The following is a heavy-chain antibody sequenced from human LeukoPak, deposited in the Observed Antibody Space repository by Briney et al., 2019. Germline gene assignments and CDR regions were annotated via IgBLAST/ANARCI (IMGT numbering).Heavy chain of an antibody. CDR2: INPNSGGT. CDR3: ARRIAARPTYYYYGMDV. J-gene: IGHJ6*02. D-gene: IGHD6-6*01. Sequence: ASVKVSCKASGYTFTGYYMHWVRQAPGQGLEWMGWINPNSGGTNYAQKFQGRVTMTRDTSISTAYMELSRLRFDDTAVYYCARRIAARPTYYYYGMDVWGQGTTVTVSS. V-gene: IGHV1-2*02. CDR1: GYTFTGYY.